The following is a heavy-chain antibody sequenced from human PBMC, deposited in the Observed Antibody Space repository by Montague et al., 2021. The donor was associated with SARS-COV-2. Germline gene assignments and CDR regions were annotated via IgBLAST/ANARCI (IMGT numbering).Heavy chain of an antibody. V-gene: IGHV4-34*01. J-gene: IGHJ6*02. CDR2: INHSGST. CDR3: ARGRPRTTFYYYYGMDV. CDR1: GGSFSGYY. D-gene: IGHD1-1*01. Sequence: SETLSLTCAVYGGSFSGYYWSWIRQPPGKGLEWIGEINHSGSTNYNPSLKSRVTISVGTSKNQFSLKLSSVTAADTAVYYCARGRPRTTFYYYYGMDVWGQGTTVTVSS.